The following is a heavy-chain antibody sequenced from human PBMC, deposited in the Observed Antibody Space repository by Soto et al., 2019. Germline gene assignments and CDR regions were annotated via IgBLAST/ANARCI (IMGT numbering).Heavy chain of an antibody. CDR3: ARDVGGSVVPHWFDP. J-gene: IGHJ5*02. CDR2: VDASGNT. Sequence: QVQLQESGPGLVKASETLSLSCTVSGHSISADYWSWIRQPAGKRLEWIGRVDASGNTNYNPSLKRRVTMSVDTSKNQFFLKVRSVTAAATAMYFCARDVGGSVVPHWFDPWGQGALVTVSS. V-gene: IGHV4-4*07. CDR1: GHSISADY. D-gene: IGHD2-2*01.